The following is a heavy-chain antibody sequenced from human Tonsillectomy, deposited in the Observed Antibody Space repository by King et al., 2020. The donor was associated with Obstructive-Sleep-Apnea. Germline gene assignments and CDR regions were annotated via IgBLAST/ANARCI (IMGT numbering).Heavy chain of an antibody. CDR2: IDISESYT. CDR3: ARHVYGSGLAGMDV. Sequence: QLVQSGAEVKKPGGSLSISCKGSGYSFTSYWISGVRQIPGKGLDWLGWIDISESYTNYIPSFQGHYTISADKSISTPYLQWSSLMASDTAMYYCARHVYGSGLAGMDVWGQGTTVTVSS. CDR1: GYSFTSYW. V-gene: IGHV5-10-1*01. J-gene: IGHJ6*02. D-gene: IGHD3-10*01.